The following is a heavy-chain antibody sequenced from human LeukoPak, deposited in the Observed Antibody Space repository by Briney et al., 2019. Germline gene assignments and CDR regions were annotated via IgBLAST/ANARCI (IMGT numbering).Heavy chain of an antibody. CDR2: INHSGST. Sequence: SETLSLTCTVYGGSFRCYYWSWIRQPPGKGLEWIGEINHSGSTNYSPSLKSRVTISGDTSKKQFSLKLSSVTAADTAVYYCARGPQTYYDILTGLSFWGQGTLVTVSS. J-gene: IGHJ4*02. CDR3: ARGPQTYYDILTGLSF. CDR1: GGSFRCYY. V-gene: IGHV4-34*01. D-gene: IGHD3-9*01.